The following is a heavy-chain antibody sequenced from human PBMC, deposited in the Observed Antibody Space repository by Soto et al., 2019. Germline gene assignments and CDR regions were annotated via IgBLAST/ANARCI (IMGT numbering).Heavy chain of an antibody. CDR3: ARALHSLFAF. J-gene: IGHJ4*02. D-gene: IGHD2-21*01. CDR1: GFTFSNYG. CDR2: IWYDGNNK. Sequence: GGSLRLSCAASGFTFSNYGMHWVRQAPGKGLEWVAVIWYDGNNKYYADSVKGRFTTSRDNSNNTLYAQMTSLRAEDTAVFYCARALHSLFAFWGPGTLVTVSS. V-gene: IGHV3-33*01.